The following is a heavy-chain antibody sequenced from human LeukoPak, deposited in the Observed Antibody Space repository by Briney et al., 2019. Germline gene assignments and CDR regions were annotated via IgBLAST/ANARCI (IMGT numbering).Heavy chain of an antibody. J-gene: IGHJ3*02. Sequence: GESLKISCKGSGYRFTSYWIGWVRQMPGKGLEWMGFIYPGDSDTRYSPSFQGQVTISADKSISTAYLQWSSLKASDTAMYYCARQGIRYYYDSSGYPSDAFDIWGQGTMVTVSS. CDR2: IYPGDSDT. CDR3: ARQGIRYYYDSSGYPSDAFDI. V-gene: IGHV5-51*01. CDR1: GYRFTSYW. D-gene: IGHD3-22*01.